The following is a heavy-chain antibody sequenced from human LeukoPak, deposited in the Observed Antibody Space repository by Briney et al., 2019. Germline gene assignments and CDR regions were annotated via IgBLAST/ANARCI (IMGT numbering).Heavy chain of an antibody. V-gene: IGHV4-30-2*01. Sequence: SGALSLTCAVSGGSISSGGYSWSWIRQPPGKGLEWIGYIYHSGSTYYNPSLKSRVTISVDRSKNQFSLKLSSVTAADTAVYYCASTSTSYYGSGSWVYWGQGTLVTVSS. CDR1: GGSISSGGYS. J-gene: IGHJ4*02. CDR3: ASTSTSYYGSGSWVY. CDR2: IYHSGST. D-gene: IGHD3-10*01.